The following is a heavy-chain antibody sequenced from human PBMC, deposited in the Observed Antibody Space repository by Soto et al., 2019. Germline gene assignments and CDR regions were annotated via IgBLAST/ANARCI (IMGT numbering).Heavy chain of an antibody. D-gene: IGHD5-12*01. Sequence: KASETLSLTCTVSGGSISSYYWSWIRQPPGKGLEWVGYIYYSGSTNYNPSIKSRVTISVDTSKNQFSLKLSSVTAADTAVYYCARGGTIVATIVGSYYYGMDVWGQGTTVTVSS. V-gene: IGHV4-59*01. CDR3: ARGGTIVATIVGSYYYGMDV. CDR1: GGSISSYY. J-gene: IGHJ6*02. CDR2: IYYSGST.